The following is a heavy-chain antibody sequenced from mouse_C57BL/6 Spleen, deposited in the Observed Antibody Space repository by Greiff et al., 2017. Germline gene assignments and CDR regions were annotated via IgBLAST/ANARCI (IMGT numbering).Heavy chain of an antibody. V-gene: IGHV5-4*03. D-gene: IGHD1-1*01. J-gene: IGHJ4*01. CDR1: GFTFSSYA. CDR2: ISDGGSYT. Sequence: EVKLVESGGGLVKPGGSLKLSCAASGFTFSSYAMSWVRQTPEKRLEWVATISDGGSYTYYPDNVKGRFTISRDNAKNNLYLQMSHLKSEDTAMYYCARVPSSPYAMDYWGQGTSVTVSS. CDR3: ARVPSSPYAMDY.